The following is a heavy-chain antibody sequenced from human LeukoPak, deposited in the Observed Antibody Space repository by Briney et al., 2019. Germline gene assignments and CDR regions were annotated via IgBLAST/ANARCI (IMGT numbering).Heavy chain of an antibody. CDR2: ISVYNGNI. CDR3: ARDAPRVAVAGGPDY. Sequence: ASVKVSCKASGYTFTSYGISWVRHAPGQGLEWMGWISVYNGNIHYAQKLQGRVTMTTDTFTSTAYMELRSLTSDDTAIYYCARDAPRVAVAGGPDYWGQGTLVSVSS. J-gene: IGHJ4*02. V-gene: IGHV1-18*01. D-gene: IGHD6-19*01. CDR1: GYTFTSYG.